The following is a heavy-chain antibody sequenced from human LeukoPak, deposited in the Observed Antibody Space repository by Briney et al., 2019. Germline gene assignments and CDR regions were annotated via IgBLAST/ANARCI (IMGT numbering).Heavy chain of an antibody. CDR1: GYTFTSYG. V-gene: IGHV1-18*01. J-gene: IGHJ3*02. CDR3: ARDIYDSSGYYYSDDAFDI. Sequence: ASVTVSCKASGYTFTSYGISWVRQAPGQGLEWMGWISAYNGNTNYAQKLQGRVTMTTDTSTSTAYMELRSLRSDDTAVYYCARDIYDSSGYYYSDDAFDIWGQGTMVTVSS. D-gene: IGHD3-22*01. CDR2: ISAYNGNT.